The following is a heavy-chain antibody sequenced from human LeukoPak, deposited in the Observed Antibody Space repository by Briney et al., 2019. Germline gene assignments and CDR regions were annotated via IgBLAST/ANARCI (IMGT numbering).Heavy chain of an antibody. CDR3: ARERANDAFDI. J-gene: IGHJ3*02. CDR2: IRYDGNNK. V-gene: IGHV3-30*02. Sequence: GGSLRLSCAASGFTFSNSGMHGVRQAPGKGLEWVAFIRYDGNNKYYADSVKGRFTISRDNAKNSLYLQMNSLRAEDTAVYYCARERANDAFDIWGQGTMVTVSS. CDR1: GFTFSNSG.